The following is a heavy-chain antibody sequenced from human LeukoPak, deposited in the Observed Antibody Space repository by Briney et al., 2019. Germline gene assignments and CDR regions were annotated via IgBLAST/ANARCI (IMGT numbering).Heavy chain of an antibody. J-gene: IGHJ6*03. CDR1: GGSISNYF. CDR3: ARGDYYDSRGSAYDYYYMDV. Sequence: SETLSLACTVSGGSISNYFWTWIRQPAGEGLEWIGRIYGGETPNYNPSLKSRVTMSVDSSKSQFSLKLRSVTAADTAVYYCARGDYYDSRGSAYDYYYMDVWGKGTTVTVSS. CDR2: IYGGETP. V-gene: IGHV4-4*07. D-gene: IGHD3-22*01.